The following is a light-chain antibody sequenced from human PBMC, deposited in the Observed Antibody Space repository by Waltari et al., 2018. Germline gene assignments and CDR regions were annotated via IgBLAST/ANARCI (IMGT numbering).Light chain of an antibody. Sequence: QSALTQPPSASGPPGQPVPISCTGSGSDVGAYHYVSWYQHHPGKAPKLMIYEVTKRPSGVPDRFSGSKSDNSASLTVSGLQPDDEAYYYCTSFAGGNTVIFGGGTKLTVL. CDR2: EVT. CDR3: TSFAGGNTVI. CDR1: GSDVGAYHY. V-gene: IGLV2-8*01. J-gene: IGLJ2*01.